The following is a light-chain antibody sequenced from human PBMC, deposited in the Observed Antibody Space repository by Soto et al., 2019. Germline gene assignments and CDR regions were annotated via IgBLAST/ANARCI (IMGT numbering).Light chain of an antibody. CDR3: SSYTSSSTRV. V-gene: IGLV2-14*01. CDR1: SSDVGGYNY. CDR2: EVS. J-gene: IGLJ3*02. Sequence: QSALTQPASVSGSPGQSITISCTGTSSDVGGYNYVSWYQQHLGKAPKLMIYEVSNRPSGVSNRFSGSKSGNTASLTISGLQAEDEADYYCSSYTSSSTRVFGGGTKLPVL.